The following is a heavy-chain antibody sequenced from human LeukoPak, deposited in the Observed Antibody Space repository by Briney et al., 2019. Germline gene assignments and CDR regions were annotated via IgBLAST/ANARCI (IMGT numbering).Heavy chain of an antibody. CDR3: ARGAYYYED. CDR2: ISGSGLST. J-gene: IGHJ4*02. D-gene: IGHD3-22*01. V-gene: IGHV3-23*01. CDR1: GFTFSTYA. Sequence: GGSLRLSCAASGFTFSTYAMSWVRQAPGKGLEWVSGISGSGLSTSYADSVKGRFTISRDNAKNSLYLQMNSLRAEDTAVYYCARGAYYYEDWGQGTLVTVSS.